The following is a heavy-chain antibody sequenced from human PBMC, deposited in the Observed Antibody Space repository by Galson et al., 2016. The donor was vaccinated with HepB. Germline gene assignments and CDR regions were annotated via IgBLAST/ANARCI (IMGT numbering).Heavy chain of an antibody. V-gene: IGHV4-39*02. CDR3: AREDGRSWPPRLYYFDN. J-gene: IGHJ4*02. Sequence: SETLSLTCPVAGGSFTRNCYYWGWLRQPPGRGLERIGGIYSTGTTHYNPSPKTPITISFATSNNQFHLKLNSVTAADTAFYYCAREDGRSWPPRLYYFDNWGRGTMVTVSS. CDR1: GGSFTRNCYY. D-gene: IGHD4/OR15-4a*01. CDR2: IYSTGTT.